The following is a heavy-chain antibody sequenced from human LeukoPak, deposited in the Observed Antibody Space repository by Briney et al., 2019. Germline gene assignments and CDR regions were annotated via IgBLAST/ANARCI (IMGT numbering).Heavy chain of an antibody. V-gene: IGHV3-11*01. D-gene: IGHD2-15*01. CDR3: AREYTYCSGGSCYSVFPDY. Sequence: PGGSLRLSCAASGFTFSDYYMSWTRQAPGKGLEWVSYISSSGSTIYYADSVKGRFTISRDNAKNSLYLQMNSLRAEDTAVYYCAREYTYCSGGSCYSVFPDYWGQGTLVTVSS. CDR2: ISSSGSTI. CDR1: GFTFSDYY. J-gene: IGHJ4*02.